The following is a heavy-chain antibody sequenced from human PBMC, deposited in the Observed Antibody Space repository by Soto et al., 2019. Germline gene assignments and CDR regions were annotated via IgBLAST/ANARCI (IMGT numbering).Heavy chain of an antibody. CDR2: IYHTGST. CDR3: GAKLGTTPYFDF. J-gene: IGHJ4*02. Sequence: QVQLQESGPGLVQPSQTLSLTCSVSGDPVSSGSYYWTWVRQHPVKGLEWIGYIYHTGSTYYNPSLQIRLILSIDTSKNQFSLPLYSVTAADTAVYFCGAKLGTTPYFDFWGKGSLVAVPS. CDR1: GDPVSSGSYY. D-gene: IGHD7-27*01. V-gene: IGHV4-31*03.